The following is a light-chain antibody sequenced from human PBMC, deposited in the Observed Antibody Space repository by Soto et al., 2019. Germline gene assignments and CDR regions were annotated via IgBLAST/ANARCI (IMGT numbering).Light chain of an antibody. CDR3: CSYEGGRTYL. Sequence: QSVLTQPASVSGPPGQSIAISCNGSSSDVGSYNLVSWYQQYPGKAPKVMIFEVTKRPSGVSDRFSGSKSGNTASLTISGLQTEDEADYYCCSYEGGRTYLFGNGTKVTVL. CDR2: EVT. J-gene: IGLJ1*01. CDR1: SSDVGSYNL. V-gene: IGLV2-23*02.